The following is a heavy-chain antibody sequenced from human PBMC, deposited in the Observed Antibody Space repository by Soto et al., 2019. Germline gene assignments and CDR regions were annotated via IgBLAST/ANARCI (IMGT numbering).Heavy chain of an antibody. Sequence: QRQLVQSGPEMKKPGTSVKVSCKASGFTFGTSAIQWVRQTRGHPLEWIGWIVVGSGSTDYAQEFQERVTITRDMATGTAFKELSSLTSEDTALYDCAADIAPTDPYKWVDPWGQGTQVIVSS. CDR3: AADIAPTDPYKWVDP. CDR2: IVVGSGST. V-gene: IGHV1-58*02. D-gene: IGHD6-13*01. CDR1: GFTFGTSA. J-gene: IGHJ5*02.